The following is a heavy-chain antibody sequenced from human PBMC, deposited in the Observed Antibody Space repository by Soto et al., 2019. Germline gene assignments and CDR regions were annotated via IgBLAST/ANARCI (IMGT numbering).Heavy chain of an antibody. J-gene: IGHJ5*02. CDR1: GFTFRSFT. CDR3: TRDASRDSSARGWFDP. Sequence: GGALRLSCAASGFTFRSFTMNWVRQAPGKGLEWVSTISINSAYIYYTDALRGRFTISRDNAKNSLHLQMNSLRAEDTAVYYCTRDASRDSSARGWFDPWGPGTLVTVSS. D-gene: IGHD6-13*01. V-gene: IGHV3-21*01. CDR2: ISINSAYI.